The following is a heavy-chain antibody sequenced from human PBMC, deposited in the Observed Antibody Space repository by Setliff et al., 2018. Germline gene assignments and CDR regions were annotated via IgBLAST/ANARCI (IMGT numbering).Heavy chain of an antibody. CDR2: INHSGST. CDR1: GGSFSGYY. Sequence: SETLPLTCAVYGGSFSGYYWSWIRQPPGKGLEWIGEINHSGSTNYNPSLKSRVTISVDTSKNQFSLKLSSVTAADTAVYYCARGRIAAALYYFDYWGQGTLVTVSS. D-gene: IGHD6-13*01. J-gene: IGHJ4*02. V-gene: IGHV4-34*01. CDR3: ARGRIAAALYYFDY.